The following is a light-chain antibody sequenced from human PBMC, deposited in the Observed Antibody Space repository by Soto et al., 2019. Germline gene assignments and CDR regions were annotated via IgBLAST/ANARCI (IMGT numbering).Light chain of an antibody. Sequence: IVLTQSPATLSLSPGERATLSCRASQSVSNYLTWYQQKPGQAHRLLVYDTFNRANGVPARFTGSGSDTDFTVTIVSLEHEDFSVYYCQQRAGLPRTCGQGTKVEIK. CDR1: QSVSNY. CDR3: QQRAGLPRT. J-gene: IGKJ1*01. V-gene: IGKV3-11*01. CDR2: DTF.